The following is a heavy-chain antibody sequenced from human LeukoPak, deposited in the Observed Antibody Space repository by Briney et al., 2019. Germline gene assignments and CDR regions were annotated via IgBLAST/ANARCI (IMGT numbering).Heavy chain of an antibody. CDR1: GFTFSSYA. CDR2: ISGSGGST. D-gene: IGHD6-19*01. V-gene: IGHV3-23*01. J-gene: IGHJ4*02. Sequence: GGSLRLSCAASGFTFSSYAMSWVRQAPGKGLKWVSAISGSGGSTYYADSVKGRFTISRDNSKNTLYLQMNSLRAEDTAVYYCAKDKDGQWLVRVLVYWGQGTLVTVSS. CDR3: AKDKDGQWLVRVLVY.